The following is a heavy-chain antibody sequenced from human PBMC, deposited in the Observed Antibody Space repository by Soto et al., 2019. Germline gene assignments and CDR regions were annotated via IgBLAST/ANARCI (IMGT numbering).Heavy chain of an antibody. V-gene: IGHV4-59*01. Sequence: SETLSLTCTVSGGSISNYYWSWIRQPPGKGLEWIGYIYYTGTTYYSPSLQSRVTISVDTSKNQFSLKLTSVTAADTAVYYCARDARITLTRGGYYYYAMDVWGQGTAVTV. D-gene: IGHD4-17*01. CDR2: IYYTGTT. CDR3: ARDARITLTRGGYYYYAMDV. CDR1: GGSISNYY. J-gene: IGHJ6*02.